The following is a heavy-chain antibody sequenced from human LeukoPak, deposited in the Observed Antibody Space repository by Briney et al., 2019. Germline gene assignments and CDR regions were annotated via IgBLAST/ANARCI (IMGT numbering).Heavy chain of an antibody. J-gene: IGHJ4*02. Sequence: SETLSLTCTVSGGSISSSSYYWGWIRQPPGKGLEWIGSIYYSGSTYYNPSLKSRVTISVDTSKNQFSLKLSSVTAADTAVYYCARDHRGSGGIDYWGQGTLVTVSS. CDR1: GGSISSSSYY. D-gene: IGHD3-16*01. CDR2: IYYSGST. CDR3: ARDHRGSGGIDY. V-gene: IGHV4-39*07.